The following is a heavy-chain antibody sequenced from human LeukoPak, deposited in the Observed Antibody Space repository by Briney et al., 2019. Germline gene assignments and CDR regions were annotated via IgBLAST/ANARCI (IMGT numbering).Heavy chain of an antibody. CDR1: GYSFNDKY. J-gene: IGHJ4*02. V-gene: IGHV1-2*02. CDR2: INPNSGGT. D-gene: IGHD5-12*01. CDR3: ARTSHYVDIAATIPYGIYYFDY. Sequence: GASVKVSCKASGYSFNDKYLHWVRQAPGQGLEWMGSINPNSGGTNYAQKFQGRVTMTTDTSMSTAYMELRSLRSDDTAVYYCARTSHYVDIAATIPYGIYYFDYWGQGTLVTVSS.